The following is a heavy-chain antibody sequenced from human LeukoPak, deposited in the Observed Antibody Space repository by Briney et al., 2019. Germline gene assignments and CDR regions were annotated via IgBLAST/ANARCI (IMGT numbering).Heavy chain of an antibody. J-gene: IGHJ5*02. Sequence: GASVKVSCKASGYTFTGYYMHWVRQAPGQGLEWMGWINPNSGGTNYAQKFQGRVTMTRDTSISTDYMELSRLRYDDTAVYYCARDHDYGDYVRSWFDPWGQGTLVTVSS. CDR3: ARDHDYGDYVRSWFDP. D-gene: IGHD4-17*01. CDR2: INPNSGGT. V-gene: IGHV1-2*02. CDR1: GYTFTGYY.